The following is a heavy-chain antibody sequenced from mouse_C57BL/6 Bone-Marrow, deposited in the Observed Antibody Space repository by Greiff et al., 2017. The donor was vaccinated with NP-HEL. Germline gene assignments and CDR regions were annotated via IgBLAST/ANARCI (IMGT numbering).Heavy chain of an antibody. CDR1: GFTFSDAW. CDR3: TSMTTVVSYWYFDV. Sequence: EVQLVESGGGLVQPGGSMKLSCAASGFTFSDAWMDWVRQSPEKGLEWVAEISNKANNHASYYAVSVKGRLTISRDDSTSSVYLQLNSLRAEDTGIYYCTSMTTVVSYWYFDVWGTGTTVTVSS. D-gene: IGHD1-1*01. CDR2: ISNKANNHAS. J-gene: IGHJ1*03. V-gene: IGHV6-6*01.